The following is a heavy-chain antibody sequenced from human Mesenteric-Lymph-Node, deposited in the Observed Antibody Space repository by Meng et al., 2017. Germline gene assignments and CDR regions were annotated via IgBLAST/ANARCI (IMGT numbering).Heavy chain of an antibody. J-gene: IGHJ4*02. CDR1: GFTYSSYW. V-gene: IGHV3-74*01. CDR3: ARGRYYYDSSGTRGVFDY. Sequence: GESLKISCAVSGFTYSSYWIHWVRQVPGKVLVWVSRINNDGSGTSYADSVKGRFTISRDNAKNTLHLQMNSLRAEDTAVYYCARGRYYYDSSGTRGVFDYWGQRTLVTVSS. CDR2: INNDGSGT. D-gene: IGHD3-22*01.